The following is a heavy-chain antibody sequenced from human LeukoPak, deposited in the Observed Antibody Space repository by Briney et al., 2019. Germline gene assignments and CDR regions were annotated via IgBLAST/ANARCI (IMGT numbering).Heavy chain of an antibody. CDR2: NYYSGNT. Sequence: SETLSLTCSVSGGSMRKYYWSWIREPPEKGLEWFGYNYYSGNTHYNPSLKSRVPISVDTSKNEFSLNLRSVTAADTDMYYCARGGPRLYYYYMDVWGKGTTVTISS. D-gene: IGHD3-22*01. CDR3: ARGGPRLYYYYMDV. CDR1: GGSMRKYY. V-gene: IGHV4-59*01. J-gene: IGHJ6*03.